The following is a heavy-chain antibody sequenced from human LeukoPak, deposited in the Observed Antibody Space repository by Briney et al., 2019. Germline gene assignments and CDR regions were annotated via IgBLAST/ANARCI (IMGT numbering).Heavy chain of an antibody. CDR3: ALKRPYYYDSSGFSDAFDI. CDR2: IYYSGST. CDR1: GGSISSYY. Sequence: PSETLSLTCTVSGGSISSYYWSWIRQPPGKGLEWIGYIYYSGSTNYNPSLKSRVTISVDTSKNQFSLKLSSVTAADTAVYYCALKRPYYYDSSGFSDAFDIWGQGTMVTVSS. V-gene: IGHV4-59*08. D-gene: IGHD3-22*01. J-gene: IGHJ3*02.